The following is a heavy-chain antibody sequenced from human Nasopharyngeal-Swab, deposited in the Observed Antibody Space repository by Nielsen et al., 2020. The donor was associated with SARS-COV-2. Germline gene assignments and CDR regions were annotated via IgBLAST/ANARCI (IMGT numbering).Heavy chain of an antibody. CDR3: ARGGDFWSGPAKTYYFDY. D-gene: IGHD3-3*01. J-gene: IGHJ4*02. V-gene: IGHV4-4*07. CDR1: GGSISSYY. Sequence: SETLSLTCTASGGSISSYYWSWIRQPAGKGLEWIGRIYTSGSTNYNPSLKSRVTISVDTSKNQFSLKLSSVTAADTAVYYCARGGDFWSGPAKTYYFDYGGQGTPVTVSS. CDR2: IYTSGST.